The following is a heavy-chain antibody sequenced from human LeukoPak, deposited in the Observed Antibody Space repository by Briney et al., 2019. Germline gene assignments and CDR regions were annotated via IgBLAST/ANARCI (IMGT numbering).Heavy chain of an antibody. CDR2: ISSSSSYI. D-gene: IGHD2-15*01. V-gene: IGHV3-21*01. J-gene: IGHJ4*02. CDR3: ARVDCSGGSCYSDY. Sequence: AAEVTFVSYSMNWIIQKPGKGLEWVSSISSSSSYIYYADSVKGRFTISRDNAKNSLYLQMNSLRAEDTAVYYCARVDCSGGSCYSDYWGQGTLVTVSS. CDR1: EVTFVSYS.